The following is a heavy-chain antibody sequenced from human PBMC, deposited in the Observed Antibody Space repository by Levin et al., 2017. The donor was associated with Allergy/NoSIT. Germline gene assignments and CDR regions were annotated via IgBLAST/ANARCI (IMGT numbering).Heavy chain of an antibody. CDR1: GFTLTEYA. CDR3: AKKQGGTSGFSFDV. Sequence: GGSLRLSCDASGFTLTEYAMSWVRQAPGKGLEWVSVITGGGFNTYYGDSVKGRFTVSRDNSKNTLYLELNSLRAEDTAVYYCAKKQGGTSGFSFDVWGQGTMVTVSS. CDR2: ITGGGFNT. V-gene: IGHV3-23*01. D-gene: IGHD1-1*01. J-gene: IGHJ3*01.